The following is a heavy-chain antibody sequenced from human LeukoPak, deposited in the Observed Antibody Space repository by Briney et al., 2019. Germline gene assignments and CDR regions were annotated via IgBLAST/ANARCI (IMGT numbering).Heavy chain of an antibody. CDR2: INHSGST. Sequence: SETLSLTCAVYGGSFSGYYWSWIRQPPGKGLEWIGEINHSGSTNYNPSPKSRGTISVDTSKNQFSLKLSSVTAADTAVYYCARQMTTVTTRYYYYGMDVWGQGTTVTVSS. J-gene: IGHJ6*02. V-gene: IGHV4-34*01. CDR1: GGSFSGYY. CDR3: ARQMTTVTTRYYYYGMDV. D-gene: IGHD4-17*01.